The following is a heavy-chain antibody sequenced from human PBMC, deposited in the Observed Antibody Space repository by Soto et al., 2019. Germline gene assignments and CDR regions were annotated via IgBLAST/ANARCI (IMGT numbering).Heavy chain of an antibody. J-gene: IGHJ5*02. CDR1: GFTLSSYW. Sequence: GGSLRLSCAASGFTLSSYWMSWVRQAPGKGLEWVANIKQDGSEKYYVDSVKGRFTISRDNAKNSLYLQMNSLRAEDTAVYYCARGAHYDFWSGYYAWGQGTLVTVSS. D-gene: IGHD3-3*01. CDR2: IKQDGSEK. V-gene: IGHV3-7*01. CDR3: ARGAHYDFWSGYYA.